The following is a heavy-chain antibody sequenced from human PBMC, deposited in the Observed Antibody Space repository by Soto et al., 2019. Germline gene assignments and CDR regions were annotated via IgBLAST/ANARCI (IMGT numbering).Heavy chain of an antibody. CDR1: EGTFNSYA. D-gene: IGHD6-13*01. CDR2: IIPYYNTL. V-gene: IGHV1-69*01. Sequence: QAQVVQSGAEVRKPGSSVKLSCKASEGTFNSYAIAWVRQAPGQGLEWMGGIIPYYNTLNYAQKFQDRVTITADDSTNTVYMQLSSLRSDDTAVYFCASGASRWYPYFFDSWAQGTLVTVSS. CDR3: ASGASRWYPYFFDS. J-gene: IGHJ4*02.